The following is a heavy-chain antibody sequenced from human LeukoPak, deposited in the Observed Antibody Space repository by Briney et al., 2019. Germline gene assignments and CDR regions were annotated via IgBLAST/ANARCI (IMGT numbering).Heavy chain of an antibody. CDR2: ISAYNGNT. D-gene: IGHD2-2*01. CDR1: GYTFTNYR. V-gene: IGHV1-18*01. CDR3: ARVAIVVVPAAMVDYMDV. J-gene: IGHJ6*03. Sequence: GASVKVSCKASGYTFTNYRISWVRQAPGQGLEWMGWISAYNGNTNYAQKLQGRVTMTTDTSTSTAYMELRSLRSDDTAVYYCARVAIVVVPAAMVDYMDVWGKGTTVTVSS.